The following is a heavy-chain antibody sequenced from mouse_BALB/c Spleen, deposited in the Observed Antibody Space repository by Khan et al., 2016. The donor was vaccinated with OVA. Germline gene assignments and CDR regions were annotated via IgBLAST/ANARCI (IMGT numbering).Heavy chain of an antibody. CDR3: ARSNYRYAFDY. CDR1: GDSITSGY. V-gene: IGHV3-8*02. CDR2: ILYSGST. Sequence: EVQLQEPGPSLVKPSQTLSLTCSVTGDSITSGYWCWIRKFPGNKLEYMGYILYSGSTYYNPSLKSRISITRHTSQNQYYLQLTSVTTEDTATYXCARSNYRYAFDYWGQGTLVTVSA. D-gene: IGHD2-14*01. J-gene: IGHJ3*01.